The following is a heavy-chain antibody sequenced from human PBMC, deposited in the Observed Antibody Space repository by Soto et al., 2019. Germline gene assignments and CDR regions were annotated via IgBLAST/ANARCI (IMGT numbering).Heavy chain of an antibody. CDR1: GSPFCSYG. J-gene: IGHJ4*02. D-gene: IGHD3-22*01. V-gene: IGHV3-30*18. CDR2: ISYDGSNK. Sequence: PGGSLRLACSASGSPFCSYGMHGVRRAPGKGLEWVAVISYDGSNKYYADSVKGRFTISRDNSKNTLYLQMNSLRAEDTAVYYCAKDQSYYDSSGYYHWGQGNLVTVSS. CDR3: AKDQSYYDSSGYYH.